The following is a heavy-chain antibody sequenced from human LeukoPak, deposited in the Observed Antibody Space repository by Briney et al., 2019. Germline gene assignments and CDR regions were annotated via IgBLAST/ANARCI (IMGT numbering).Heavy chain of an antibody. CDR2: INNDGSLK. V-gene: IGHV3-7*01. J-gene: IGHJ3*01. CDR1: GFTFSNFW. CDR3: ARNVPGGDDV. Sequence: GRSLSLACAASGFTFSNFWVSWVRQAPGKGLEWVANINNDGSLKYYVGSVKGRFTISSDNAKKSLYLQMNSVRAEDTAVYSCARNVPGGDDVWGLGTMVTVSS. D-gene: IGHD3-10*02.